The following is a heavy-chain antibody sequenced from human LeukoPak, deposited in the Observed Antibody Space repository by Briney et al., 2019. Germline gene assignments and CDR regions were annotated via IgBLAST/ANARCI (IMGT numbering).Heavy chain of an antibody. V-gene: IGHV3-11*01. CDR2: ITISGSTI. J-gene: IGHJ4*02. Sequence: GGSLRLSCAASGFTFSDYNMSWMRQAPGKGLEWVSYITISGSTIYYADSVKGRFTISRDDAKNSLYLQMNSLSAEDTAVYYCARPAFGKLLNPGFDYWGQGTLVTVSS. CDR1: GFTFSDYN. CDR3: ARPAFGKLLNPGFDY. D-gene: IGHD3-10*01.